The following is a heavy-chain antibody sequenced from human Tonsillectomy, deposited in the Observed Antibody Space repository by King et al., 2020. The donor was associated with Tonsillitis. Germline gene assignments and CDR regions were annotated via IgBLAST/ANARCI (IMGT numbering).Heavy chain of an antibody. J-gene: IGHJ4*02. Sequence: VQLVESGGGLVKPGGSLRLSCAASGFTFSYYSMNWVRQAPGKGLEWVSSISSSSTVIYYADSVKGRFTISRDNAKNSLYLQMNSLRDEDTSVYSCADSLKCPITISRDKDKNSLYLQMNSLRAEDTSVYYCARGDYYDTSGFADYWGQGTLVTVSS. D-gene: IGHD3-22*01. V-gene: IGHV3-21*01. CDR2: ISSSSTVI. CDR1: GFTFSYYS. CDR3: ADSLKCPITISRDKDKNSLYLQMNSLRAEDTSVYYCARGDYYDTSGFADY.